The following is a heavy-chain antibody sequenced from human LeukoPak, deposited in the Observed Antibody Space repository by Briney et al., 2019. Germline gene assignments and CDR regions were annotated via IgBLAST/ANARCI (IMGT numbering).Heavy chain of an antibody. Sequence: GGSLRLSCAASGFAFSSYAMHWVRQAPGKGLEWVAVVSYDGSTKYYSDSVKGRFTISRDNSKNTVYLQMNSLRAEDTAVYYCAKRFEYYSLDYWGQGTLVTVSS. CDR2: VSYDGSTK. D-gene: IGHD2/OR15-2a*01. V-gene: IGHV3-30*18. CDR3: AKRFEYYSLDY. CDR1: GFAFSSYA. J-gene: IGHJ4*02.